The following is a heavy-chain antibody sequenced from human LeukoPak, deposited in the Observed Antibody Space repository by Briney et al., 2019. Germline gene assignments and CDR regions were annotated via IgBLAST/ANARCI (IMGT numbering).Heavy chain of an antibody. CDR3: ARGLPYSSGWHGGGRWFDP. V-gene: IGHV4-34*01. Sequence: PSETLSLTCAVYGGSFSGYYWSWIRQPPGKGLEWIGEINHSGSTNYNPSLKSRVTISVDTSKNQFSLKLSSVTAADTAVYYCARGLPYSSGWHGGGRWFDPWGQGTLVAVSS. J-gene: IGHJ5*02. D-gene: IGHD6-19*01. CDR1: GGSFSGYY. CDR2: INHSGST.